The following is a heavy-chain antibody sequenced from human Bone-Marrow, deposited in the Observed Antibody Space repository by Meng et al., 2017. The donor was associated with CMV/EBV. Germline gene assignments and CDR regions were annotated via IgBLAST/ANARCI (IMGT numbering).Heavy chain of an antibody. CDR2: IKQDGSEK. Sequence: GESLKISCAASGFTFSSYWMSWVRQAPGKGLEWVANIKQDGSEKYYVDSVKGRFTISRDNGKNSLYLQMNSLRAEDTAVYYCARVPRWFDPWGQGTLVTVSS. CDR1: GFTFSSYW. CDR3: ARVPRWFDP. J-gene: IGHJ5*02. V-gene: IGHV3-7*01.